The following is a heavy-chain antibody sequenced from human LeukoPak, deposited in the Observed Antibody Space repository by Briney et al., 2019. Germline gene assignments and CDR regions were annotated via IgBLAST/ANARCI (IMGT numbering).Heavy chain of an antibody. CDR1: GGSISSGLYS. CDR3: ARDIAHRGYGMDV. J-gene: IGHJ6*02. D-gene: IGHD2-15*01. V-gene: IGHV4-30-2*01. Sequence: SQTLSLTCDVSGGSISSGLYSWSWIRQPLGKGLEWIGYIYHTGSTYYNPSLKSRVTISVDTSKNQFSLQLNSVTPEDTAVYYCARDIAHRGYGMDVWGQGTTVTVSS. CDR2: IYHTGST.